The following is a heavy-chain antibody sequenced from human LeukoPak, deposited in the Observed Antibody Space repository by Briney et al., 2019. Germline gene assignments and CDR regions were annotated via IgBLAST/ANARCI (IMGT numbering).Heavy chain of an antibody. CDR3: ARGSYRSGYFDY. CDR2: IYYSGST. CDR1: GGSISSGGYY. Sequence: PSETLSLTCTVSGGSISSGGYYWSWIRQHPGKGLEWIGYIYYSGSTYYNPSLKSRVTISVDTSKNQFSLKLSSVTAADTAVYYCARGSYRSGYFDYWGQGTLVTVSS. V-gene: IGHV4-31*03. D-gene: IGHD4-11*01. J-gene: IGHJ4*02.